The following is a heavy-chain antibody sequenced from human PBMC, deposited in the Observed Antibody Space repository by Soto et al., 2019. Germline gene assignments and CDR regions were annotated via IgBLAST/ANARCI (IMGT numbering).Heavy chain of an antibody. CDR1: GFTFSPYG. Sequence: QVQLVESGGGVVQPGRSLRLSCAASGFTFSPYGIHWVRQAPGKGLEWVSLISYDESKKFYAESVKGRFTISRDNSKNTVYLQMNSLRGEDTAVYYCAKDYYSGYSYAHDYWGQGTLVTVSS. V-gene: IGHV3-30*18. D-gene: IGHD5-18*01. CDR2: ISYDESKK. CDR3: AKDYYSGYSYAHDY. J-gene: IGHJ4*02.